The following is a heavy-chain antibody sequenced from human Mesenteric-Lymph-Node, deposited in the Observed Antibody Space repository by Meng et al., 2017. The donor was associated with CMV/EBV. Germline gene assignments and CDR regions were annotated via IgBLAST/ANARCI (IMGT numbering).Heavy chain of an antibody. CDR2: ISSSGSTI. D-gene: IGHD2-2*01. CDR3: ARDTQLLLTS. V-gene: IGHV3-48*04. CDR1: GFTFSSYA. Sequence: GESLKISCAASGFTFSSYAMSWVRQAPGKGLEWVSYISSSGSTIYYADSVKGRFTISRDNAKNSLYLQMNSLRAEDTAVYYCARDTQLLLTSWGQGTLVTVSS. J-gene: IGHJ5*02.